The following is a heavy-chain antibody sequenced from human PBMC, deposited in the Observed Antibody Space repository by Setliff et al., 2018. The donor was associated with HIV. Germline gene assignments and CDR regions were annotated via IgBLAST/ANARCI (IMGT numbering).Heavy chain of an antibody. D-gene: IGHD4-17*01. J-gene: IGHJ4*02. CDR1: GPSINIHY. CDR2: IYSTGST. V-gene: IGHV4-59*11. CDR3: AKGAGFYGDYTFDH. Sequence: CTVSGPSINIHYWSWIRQSPGKAFEWIGYIYSTGSTNYDPSLQSRVTISMVASRNQFSLKVTSVTAANTAVYYCAKGAGFYGDYTFDHWGQGRQVTVSS.